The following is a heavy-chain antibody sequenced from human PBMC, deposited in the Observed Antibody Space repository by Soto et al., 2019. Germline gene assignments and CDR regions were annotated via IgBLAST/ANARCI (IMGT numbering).Heavy chain of an antibody. CDR3: ARQTDDSYTFNAFDI. CDR1: GGSIRSNFYY. D-gene: IGHD3-16*01. CDR2: IYYRGST. J-gene: IGHJ3*02. V-gene: IGHV4-39*01. Sequence: SETLSLTCTVSGGSIRSNFYYWGWTRQPPGKGLQWIGNIYYRGSTNYNPSLKSPVTISVDTSKNQFSLKLSSVTAAATALYYCARQTDDSYTFNAFDIWGQGTMVTVSS.